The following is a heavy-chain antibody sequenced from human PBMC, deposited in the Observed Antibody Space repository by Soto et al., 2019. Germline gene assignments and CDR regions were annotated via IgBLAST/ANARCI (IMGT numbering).Heavy chain of an antibody. V-gene: IGHV3-48*03. J-gene: IGHJ3*02. D-gene: IGHD1-26*01. CDR2: ISGSGGTI. CDR1: GFTFSSFA. Sequence: GGSLRLSCAVSGFTFSSFAMNWVRQAPGKGLEWVSYISGSGGTIYYADSVKGRFTISRDNAKNSLYLQVNSLRAEDTAVYYCAREDHSGSFYGAFDIWGQGTVVTVSS. CDR3: AREDHSGSFYGAFDI.